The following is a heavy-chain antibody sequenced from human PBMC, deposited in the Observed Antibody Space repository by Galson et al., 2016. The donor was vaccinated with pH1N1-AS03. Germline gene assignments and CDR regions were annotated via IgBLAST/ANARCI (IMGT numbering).Heavy chain of an antibody. CDR2: ISGAGSST. J-gene: IGHJ5*02. Sequence: SLRLSCAGTGYIFSTYSVTWVRQAPGKGLEWVSSISGAGSSTYLASSLQGRFTISRDNSKRSVFLQMNRLRVEDTAVYFCCRGAGQVAGTGSYCDTWGQGTVVTVSS. V-gene: IGHV3-21*01. CDR3: CRGAGQVAGTGSYCDT. CDR1: GYIFSTYS. D-gene: IGHD3-10*01.